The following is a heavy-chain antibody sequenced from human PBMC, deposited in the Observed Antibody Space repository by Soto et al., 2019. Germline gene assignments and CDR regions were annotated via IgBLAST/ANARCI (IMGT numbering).Heavy chain of an antibody. CDR2: IYYTGST. Sequence: SETLSLTCTVSGGSVSSGSYYWSWIRQPPGKGLEWIGYIYYTGSTNYNTSLKSRVTISADTSKNQFSLKLSSVTAADMAVYYCARVEMATNNWFDPWGQGSLVPVSS. J-gene: IGHJ5*02. CDR1: GGSVSSGSYY. CDR3: ARVEMATNNWFDP. V-gene: IGHV4-61*01.